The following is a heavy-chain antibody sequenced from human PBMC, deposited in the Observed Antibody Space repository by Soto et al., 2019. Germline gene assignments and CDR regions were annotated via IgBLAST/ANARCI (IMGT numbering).Heavy chain of an antibody. V-gene: IGHV4-61*01. CDR1: GGSVSSGRYY. Sequence: QVQLQESGPGLVKPSETLSLTCTVSGGSVSSGRYYWSWIRQPPGKGLEWIGYIYYSGSTYYNPSLKSRVTISVDRSKNQFSLKLSSVTAADTAVYYCARGINYYDSSFGFDYWGQGTLVTVSS. CDR2: IYYSGST. CDR3: ARGINYYDSSFGFDY. D-gene: IGHD3-22*01. J-gene: IGHJ4*02.